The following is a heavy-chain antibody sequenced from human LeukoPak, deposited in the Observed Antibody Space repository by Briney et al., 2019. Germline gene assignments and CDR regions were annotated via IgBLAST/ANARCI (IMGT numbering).Heavy chain of an antibody. CDR2: INGRGDDT. CDR3: AKGHRSSSSFFDS. V-gene: IGHV3-23*01. Sequence: GGSLRLSCAAFSGFAMSWVRQAPGGGLEWVSAINGRGDDTYYPDPVKGRFTISGDNSNNTLYLQMNSLRAEDTAVYYCAKGHRSSSSFFDSWGQGILVTVSS. J-gene: IGHJ4*02. D-gene: IGHD6-19*01. CDR1: SGFA.